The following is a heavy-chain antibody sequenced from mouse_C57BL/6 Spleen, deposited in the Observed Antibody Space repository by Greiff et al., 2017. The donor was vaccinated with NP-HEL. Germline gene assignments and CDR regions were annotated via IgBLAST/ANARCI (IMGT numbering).Heavy chain of an antibody. V-gene: IGHV1-50*01. D-gene: IGHD1-1*01. Sequence: QVQLQQSGAELVKPGASVKLSCKASGYTFTSYWMQWVKQRPGQGLEWIGEIDPSDSYTNYNQKFKGKATLTVDTSSSTAYMQLSSLTSEDSAVYYCARGYYGSSSDYWGQGTTLTVSS. CDR2: IDPSDSYT. CDR1: GYTFTSYW. J-gene: IGHJ2*01. CDR3: ARGYYGSSSDY.